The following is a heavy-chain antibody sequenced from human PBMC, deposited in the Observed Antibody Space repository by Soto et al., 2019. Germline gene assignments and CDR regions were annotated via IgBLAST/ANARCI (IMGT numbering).Heavy chain of an antibody. V-gene: IGHV1-3*01. J-gene: IGHJ6*02. Sequence: GASVKVSCKASGYTFTSYAMHWVRQAPGQRLEWMGWINGGNGNTKHSQKFQGRVTISRDTSASTAYMELSSLRSEDTAVYYCAREEWLRLSSLYYYHGMDVWGQGTTVTVSS. D-gene: IGHD5-12*01. CDR1: GYTFTSYA. CDR2: INGGNGNT. CDR3: AREEWLRLSSLYYYHGMDV.